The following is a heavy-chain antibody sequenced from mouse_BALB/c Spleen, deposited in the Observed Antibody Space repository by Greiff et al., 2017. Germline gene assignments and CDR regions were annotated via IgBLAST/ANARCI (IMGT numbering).Heavy chain of an antibody. J-gene: IGHJ3*01. CDR3: TSGGYDEGFAY. CDR2: INPSNGGT. V-gene: IGHV1S81*02. Sequence: QVQLQQSGAELVKPGASVKLSCKASGYTFTSYYMYWVKQRPGQGLEWIGGINPSNGGTNFNEKFKSKATLTVDKSSSTAYMQLSSLTSEDSAVYYCTSGGYDEGFAYWGQGTLVTVSA. CDR1: GYTFTSYY. D-gene: IGHD2-2*01.